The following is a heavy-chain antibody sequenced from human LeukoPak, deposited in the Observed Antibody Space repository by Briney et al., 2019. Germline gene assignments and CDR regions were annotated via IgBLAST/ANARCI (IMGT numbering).Heavy chain of an antibody. V-gene: IGHV1-8*01. CDR1: GYTFTSYD. CDR2: MSPNSGDT. J-gene: IGHJ4*02. Sequence: ASVKVSCKASGYTFTSYDFNWVRQATGQRPEWMGWMSPNSGDTGYAQKFQDRVTMTRNTSISTAYMELSSLRSDDTAVYYCARGPPNWGYDYWGPGTLVAVSS. D-gene: IGHD7-27*01. CDR3: ARGPPNWGYDY.